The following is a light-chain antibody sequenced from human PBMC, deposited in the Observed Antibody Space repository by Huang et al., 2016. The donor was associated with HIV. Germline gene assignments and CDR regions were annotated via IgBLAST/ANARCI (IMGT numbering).Light chain of an antibody. CDR3: LQDFNYPRT. V-gene: IGKV1-6*01. CDR1: QAIRND. CDR2: AAS. J-gene: IGKJ1*01. Sequence: AIQMTQSPSSLSASLGDRVTITCRASQAIRNDLGWYQQTPGKAPKLLIYAASELQVGVPLRFRGSGSGTDFTLIITSLQPEDVGTYYCLQDFNYPRTFGQGTTVKI.